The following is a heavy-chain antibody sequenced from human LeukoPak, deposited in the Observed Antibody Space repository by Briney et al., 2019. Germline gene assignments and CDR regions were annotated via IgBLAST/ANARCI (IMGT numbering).Heavy chain of an antibody. CDR3: VRDGSSSSPTGDY. V-gene: IGHV3-30*02. CDR2: IRYDGSNK. CDR1: GFTFSSYG. Sequence: GGSLRLSCAASGFTFSSYGMHWVRQAPGKGLEWVAFIRYDGSNKYYADSVKGRFTISRDNAKNSLYLQMNTLRAEDTAVYYCVRDGSSSSPTGDYWGQGTLVTVSS. D-gene: IGHD1-26*01. J-gene: IGHJ4*02.